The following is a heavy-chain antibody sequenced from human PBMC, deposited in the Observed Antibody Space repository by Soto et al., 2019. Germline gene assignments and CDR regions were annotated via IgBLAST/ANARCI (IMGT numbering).Heavy chain of an antibody. D-gene: IGHD3-9*01. Sequence: QVQLLQSGAEVKKPGASVKVSCKASGYTFTSYGISWVRQAPGQGLEWMGCISADNGNTNYAQQLQGRVTMTTDTATSTAYRELRSLRSDDTAVYYCARRYFALGDYYYGMDVWGQGTTVTVSS. J-gene: IGHJ6*02. CDR3: ARRYFALGDYYYGMDV. V-gene: IGHV1-18*01. CDR1: GYTFTSYG. CDR2: ISADNGNT.